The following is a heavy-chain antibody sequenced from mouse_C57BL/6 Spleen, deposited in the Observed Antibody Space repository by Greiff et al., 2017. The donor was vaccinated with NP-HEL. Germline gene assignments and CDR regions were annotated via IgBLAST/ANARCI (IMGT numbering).Heavy chain of an antibody. CDR2: IDPANGNT. J-gene: IGHJ2*01. Sequence: EVMLVESVAELVRPGASVKLSCTASGFNIKNTYMHWVKQRPEQGLEWIGRIDPANGNTKYAPKFRGKATITADTSSNTAYLQLSSLTSEDTAIYYCARHGLRRGYYFDYWGQGTTLTVSS. CDR1: GFNIKNTY. D-gene: IGHD2-2*01. V-gene: IGHV14-3*01. CDR3: ARHGLRRGYYFDY.